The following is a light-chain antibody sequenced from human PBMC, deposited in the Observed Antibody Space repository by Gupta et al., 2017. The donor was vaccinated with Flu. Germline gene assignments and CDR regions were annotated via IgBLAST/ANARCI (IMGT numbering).Light chain of an antibody. Sequence: ATLSLSPGERATLSCRASQSVNSYLAWYQHKPGQAPRLLIYGASNRATGIPARFSGSGSGTDFTLAISSREPEDFAVYYCQQRSNWPRLTFGGGTKVEIK. J-gene: IGKJ4*01. V-gene: IGKV3-11*01. CDR2: GAS. CDR1: QSVNSY. CDR3: QQRSNWPRLT.